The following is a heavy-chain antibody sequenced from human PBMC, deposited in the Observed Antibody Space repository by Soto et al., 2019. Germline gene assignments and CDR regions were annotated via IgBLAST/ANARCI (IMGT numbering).Heavy chain of an antibody. J-gene: IGHJ5*02. CDR3: ARWISGGYSDWFDP. CDR2: INVDNGET. V-gene: IGHV1-18*04. Sequence: QVQLVQSGAEVKKPGASVKVSCKASGYNFMRYGFTWVRQAPGQGLEWMGWINVDNGETKYPQKIQGRVTMTTDTSTSTVYMELRSLTSDDTAVYSCARWISGGYSDWFDPWGHGTLVTVSS. CDR1: GYNFMRYG. D-gene: IGHD1-26*01.